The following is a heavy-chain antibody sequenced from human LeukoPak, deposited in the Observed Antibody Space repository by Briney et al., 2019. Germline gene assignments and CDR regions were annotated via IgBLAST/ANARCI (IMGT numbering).Heavy chain of an antibody. J-gene: IGHJ6*02. CDR3: VRVTQPGGGFDWLLPVYYYGMDV. V-gene: IGHV4-4*07. Sequence: SETLSLTCTVSGGSISSYYWSWIRQPAGKGLEWMGRIYTSGSTNYNPSLKSRVTISVDTSKNQFSLRLSSVTAADTAVYYCVRVTQPGGGFDWLLPVYYYGMDVWGQGTTVTVSS. D-gene: IGHD3-9*01. CDR2: IYTSGST. CDR1: GGSISSYY.